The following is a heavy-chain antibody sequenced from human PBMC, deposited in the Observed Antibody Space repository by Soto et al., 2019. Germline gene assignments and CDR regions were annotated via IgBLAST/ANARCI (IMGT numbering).Heavy chain of an antibody. D-gene: IGHD3-9*01. CDR3: ARVTTFYDILTSSYALSSIDY. Sequence: GGSLRLSCAASGFSVTRNYMTWVRQAPGKGLECVSVIYAGGNTYYPDSVKGRFTISSDNSKNTLFLQMNNLRAEDTAVYYCARVTTFYDILTSSYALSSIDYSGQGTRLTVSS. CDR2: IYAGGNT. V-gene: IGHV3-53*01. CDR1: GFSVTRNY. J-gene: IGHJ4*02.